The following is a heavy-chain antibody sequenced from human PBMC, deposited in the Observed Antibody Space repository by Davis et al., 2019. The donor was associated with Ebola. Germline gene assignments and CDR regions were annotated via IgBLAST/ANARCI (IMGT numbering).Heavy chain of an antibody. V-gene: IGHV3-30*03. CDR3: ARAGRLNWGYDY. D-gene: IGHD7-27*01. CDR2: ISYDGSNK. CDR1: GFTFSSYG. Sequence: PGGSLRLSCAASGFTFSSYGMHWVRQAPGKGLEWVAVISYDGSNKYYADSVKGRFTISRDNSKNTLYLQMNSLRAEDTAVYYCARAGRLNWGYDYWGQGTLVTVSS. J-gene: IGHJ4*02.